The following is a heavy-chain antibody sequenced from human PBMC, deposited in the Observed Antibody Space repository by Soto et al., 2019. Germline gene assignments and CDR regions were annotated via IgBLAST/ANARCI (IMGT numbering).Heavy chain of an antibody. J-gene: IGHJ4*02. D-gene: IGHD2-8*02. CDR1: CVPFSGYY. CDR3: ARDKITGLFDY. V-gene: IGHV4-34*01. Sequence: PSETLSLTFAVYCVPFSGYYWTWIRQPPGTGLEWIGEINHSGRTNYNPSLKSRVTISVDTSKNQFSLKLTSVTAADTAVYYCARDKITGLFDYWGQGTLVTVSS. CDR2: INHSGRT.